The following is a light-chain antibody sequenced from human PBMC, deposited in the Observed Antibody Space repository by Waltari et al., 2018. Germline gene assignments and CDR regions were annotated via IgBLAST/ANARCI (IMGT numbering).Light chain of an antibody. V-gene: IGLV2-11*01. CDR1: SSDVGGSDY. CDR3: CSYANSKWV. CDR2: GVY. Sequence: QSVLTQPRSVSGSPGQSVAISCTGTSSDVGGSDYVSWYQQYPGKAHNVMIYGVYKRPSGVPDRFSGSKSGNTASLSISGLQAEDEADYYCCSYANSKWVFGGGTKLTVL. J-gene: IGLJ3*02.